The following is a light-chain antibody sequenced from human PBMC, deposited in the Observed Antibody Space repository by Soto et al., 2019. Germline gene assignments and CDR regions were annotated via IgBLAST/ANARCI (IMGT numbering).Light chain of an antibody. Sequence: QSALTQPRSVSGSPGQSVTISCTGTSSDVGAYNYVSWYQHHPGKAPKVMIYDVSERPSGVPDRFSGSKSDNKASLTISGXXXXXXXXXYCCSYAGSYSWVFGGGTKVTV. V-gene: IGLV2-11*01. CDR1: SSDVGAYNY. CDR3: CSYAGSYSWV. CDR2: DVS. J-gene: IGLJ3*02.